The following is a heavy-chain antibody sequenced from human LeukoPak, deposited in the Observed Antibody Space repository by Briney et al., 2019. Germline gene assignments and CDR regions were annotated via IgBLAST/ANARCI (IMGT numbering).Heavy chain of an antibody. CDR3: AAASPYSSSSGFDY. Sequence: ASVKVSCKASGYTFTGYYTHWVRQAPGQGLEWMGRINPNSGGTNYAQKFQGRVTMTRDTSISTAYMELSRLRSDDTAVYYCAAASPYSSSSGFDYWGQGTLVTVSS. J-gene: IGHJ4*02. CDR2: INPNSGGT. D-gene: IGHD6-6*01. V-gene: IGHV1-2*06. CDR1: GYTFTGYY.